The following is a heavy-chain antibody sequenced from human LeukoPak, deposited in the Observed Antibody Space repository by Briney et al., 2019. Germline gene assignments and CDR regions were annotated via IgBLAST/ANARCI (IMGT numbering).Heavy chain of an antibody. V-gene: IGHV1-2*02. J-gene: IGHJ4*02. D-gene: IGHD1-14*01. CDR3: AKNQNIRSFDS. Sequence: ASVKVSCKASGYTFIGYYMHWVRQAPGQGLEWMGWINPNSGGTNYAQKFQGRVTMTRDRSISTAYMELSRLRSDDTAVYYCAKNQNIRSFDSWGQGTLVTVSS. CDR2: INPNSGGT. CDR1: GYTFIGYY.